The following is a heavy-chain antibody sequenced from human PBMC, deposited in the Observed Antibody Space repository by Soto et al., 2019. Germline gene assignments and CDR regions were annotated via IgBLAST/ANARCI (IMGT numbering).Heavy chain of an antibody. V-gene: IGHV4-31*03. D-gene: IGHD3-10*01. CDR2: IYHSGDT. CDR1: GGSISSGGYY. CDR3: ARTTYYYGPRFDP. Sequence: SETLSLTCTVSGGSISSGGYYWSWSRQHPGKGLEWIGYIYHSGDTYYNPSLKSRVTISVDTSKNQFSLKLSSVTAADTAVYYCARTTYYYGPRFDPWGQGTLVTVSS. J-gene: IGHJ5*02.